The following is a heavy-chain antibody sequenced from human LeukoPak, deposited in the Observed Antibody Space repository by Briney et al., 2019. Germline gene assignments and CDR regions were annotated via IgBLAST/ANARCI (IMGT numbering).Heavy chain of an antibody. D-gene: IGHD3-22*01. J-gene: IGHJ4*02. CDR3: ARDYYDSSGYYY. CDR2: INPNSGGT. Sequence: ASVKVSCKASGYTFTGYYMHWVRQAPGQGLEWMGWINPNSGGTNYAQKFQGRVTMTRDTSISTAYMELSRLRSDDTAVYYCARDYYDSSGYYYWGQGTLVTVSS. CDR1: GYTFTGYY. V-gene: IGHV1-2*02.